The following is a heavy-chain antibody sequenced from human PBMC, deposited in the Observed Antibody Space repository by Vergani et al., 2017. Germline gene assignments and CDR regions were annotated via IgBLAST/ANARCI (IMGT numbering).Heavy chain of an antibody. CDR2: ISGSGGST. CDR1: GFTFSSYA. Sequence: EVQLLESGGGLVQPGGSLRLSCAASGFTFSSYAMSWVRQAPGKGLEWVSAISGSGGSTYYADSVKGRFTNSRDNSKNTLYLQMNSLRAEDTAVYYCAKSFIRGYCSGGSCYPYYFDYWGQGTLVTVSS. J-gene: IGHJ4*02. V-gene: IGHV3-23*01. CDR3: AKSFIRGYCSGGSCYPYYFDY. D-gene: IGHD2-15*01.